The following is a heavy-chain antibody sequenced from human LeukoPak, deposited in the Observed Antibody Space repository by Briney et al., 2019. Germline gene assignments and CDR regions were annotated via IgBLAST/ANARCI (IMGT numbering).Heavy chain of an antibody. V-gene: IGHV3-23*01. D-gene: IGHD3-22*01. CDR1: GVTLSNYD. J-gene: IGHJ4*02. Sequence: PGGSLRLSCAVPGVTLSNYDMSWVRQAPGEGVEWVAGISDSGGRANYADSVKGRFTISRDNPKNTLYLQMNSLRAEETAVYFCAKRGVVIRVILVGFHKEAYYFDSWGQGALGTVSS. CDR2: ISDSGGRA. CDR3: AKRGVVIRVILVGFHKEAYYFDS.